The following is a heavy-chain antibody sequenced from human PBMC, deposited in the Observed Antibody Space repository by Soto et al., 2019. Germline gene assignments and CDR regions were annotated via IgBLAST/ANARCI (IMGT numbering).Heavy chain of an antibody. CDR1: GCTFTGYY. J-gene: IGHJ6*02. V-gene: IGHV1-2*02. Sequence: ASVKVSCKASGCTFTGYYMHWVRQAPGQGLEWMGWINPNSGGTNYAQKFQGRVTMTRDTSISTAYMELSRLRSDDTAVYYCARVPNWNDIDKYYGMDVWGQGTTVTVSS. CDR3: ARVPNWNDIDKYYGMDV. CDR2: INPNSGGT. D-gene: IGHD1-1*01.